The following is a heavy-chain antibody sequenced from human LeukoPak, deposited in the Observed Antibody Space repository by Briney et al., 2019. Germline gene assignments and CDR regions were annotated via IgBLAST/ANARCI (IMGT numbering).Heavy chain of an antibody. CDR2: ISSSGFTI. Sequence: GGSLRLSCAASGFTFSDYYMTWIRQAPGKGLEWLSYISSSGFTIDYADSVKGRFILSRDSSKNTLYLQMNSLRAEDTAVYYCARRLAAAATPKYYFDYWGQGSLVTVSS. V-gene: IGHV3-11*01. D-gene: IGHD6-13*01. CDR1: GFTFSDYY. CDR3: ARRLAAAATPKYYFDY. J-gene: IGHJ4*02.